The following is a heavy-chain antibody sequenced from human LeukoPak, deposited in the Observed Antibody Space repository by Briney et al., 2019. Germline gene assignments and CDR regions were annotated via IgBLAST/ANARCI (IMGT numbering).Heavy chain of an antibody. CDR2: ISAYNGNT. CDR3: ARADILTGYFTYYYYYGMDV. CDR1: GYTFTSYG. Sequence: GASVKVSFKASGYTFTSYGISWVRQAPGQGLEWMGWISAYNGNTNYAQKLQGRVTMTTDTSTSTAYMELRSLRSDDTAVYYCARADILTGYFTYYYYYGMDVWGQGTTVTVSS. D-gene: IGHD3-9*01. V-gene: IGHV1-18*01. J-gene: IGHJ6*02.